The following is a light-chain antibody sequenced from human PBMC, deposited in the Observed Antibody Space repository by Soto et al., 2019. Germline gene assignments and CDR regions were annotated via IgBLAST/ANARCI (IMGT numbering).Light chain of an antibody. CDR2: DGS. J-gene: IGKJ1*01. Sequence: EIVLTQSPATLSLSPGERATLSCRASHSVSHYLAWYQQKPGQAPRLLIYDGSNRATGIPARFSGGGSGTDFTLTISSLEPEDFAVYYCQQRTSWPHTFGQGTKVEIK. CDR1: HSVSHY. CDR3: QQRTSWPHT. V-gene: IGKV3-11*01.